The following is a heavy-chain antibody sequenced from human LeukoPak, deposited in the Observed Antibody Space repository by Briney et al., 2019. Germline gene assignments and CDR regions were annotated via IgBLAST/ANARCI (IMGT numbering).Heavy chain of an antibody. CDR3: ARESSGYYFDY. J-gene: IGHJ4*02. CDR1: GFTISSNY. D-gene: IGHD6-25*01. CDR2: IYSGGST. V-gene: IGHV3-53*01. Sequence: GGSLRLSCAASGFTISSNYMNWVRQAPGKGLEWVSVIYSGGSTYYADSVKGRFTISRDSSKNTLYLQMNTLRAEDTAVYYCARESSGYYFDYWGQGTLVTVSS.